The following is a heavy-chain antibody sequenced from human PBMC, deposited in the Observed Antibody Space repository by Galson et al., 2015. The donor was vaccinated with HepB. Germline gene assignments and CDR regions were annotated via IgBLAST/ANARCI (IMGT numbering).Heavy chain of an antibody. CDR1: GFTFSSYA. Sequence: SLRLSCAASGFTFSSYAMSWVRQAPGKGLEWVSAISGSGGSTYCADSVKGRFTISRDNSKNTLYLQMNSLRAEDTAVYYCAKQEEGTTGWFDPWGQGTLVTVSS. J-gene: IGHJ5*02. CDR2: ISGSGGST. V-gene: IGHV3-23*01. CDR3: AKQEEGTTGWFDP. D-gene: IGHD1-14*01.